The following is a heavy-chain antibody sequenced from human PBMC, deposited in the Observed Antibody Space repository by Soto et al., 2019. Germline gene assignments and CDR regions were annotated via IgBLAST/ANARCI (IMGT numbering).Heavy chain of an antibody. Sequence: SGTLSLTCAVSNGSISSANWWSWVRQPPGKGLEWIGEIYDSGITNYNPSLKGRVTISVDKSKNQFSLKLSSVTAADTAVYYCAREIVVGGTNWFDPWGQGTLVTVSS. CDR1: NGSISSANW. V-gene: IGHV4-4*02. CDR3: AREIVVGGTNWFDP. D-gene: IGHD2-15*01. CDR2: IYDSGIT. J-gene: IGHJ5*02.